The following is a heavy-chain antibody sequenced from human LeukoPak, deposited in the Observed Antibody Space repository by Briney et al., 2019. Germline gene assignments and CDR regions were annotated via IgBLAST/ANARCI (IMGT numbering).Heavy chain of an antibody. CDR2: ISYDGSNK. CDR3: AKDSQSSTMIVVVRWFDP. CDR1: GFTFSTYV. Sequence: GGSLRLSCAASGFTFSTYVMNWFRQAPGKGLEWVAVISYDGSNKYYADSVKGRFTISRDNSKNTLYLQMNSLRAEDTAVYYCAKDSQSSTMIVVVRWFDPWGQGTLVTVSS. V-gene: IGHV3-30*18. J-gene: IGHJ5*02. D-gene: IGHD3-22*01.